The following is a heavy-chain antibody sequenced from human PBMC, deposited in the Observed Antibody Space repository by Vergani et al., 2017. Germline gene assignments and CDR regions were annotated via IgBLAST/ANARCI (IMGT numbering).Heavy chain of an antibody. Sequence: VQVVQSGAEVKKSGASVKVSCKTSGYTFNSYAMTWVRQAPGKGLEWVSGINNNGGSTYYADSVKGRFTISRDNSKNTLYLQMTDLRAEDTATYYCAKVCGSTSCPYGGGAFDVWGHGTMVTVSS. V-gene: IGHV3-23*04. D-gene: IGHD2-2*01. CDR1: GYTFNSYA. J-gene: IGHJ3*01. CDR3: AKVCGSTSCPYGGGAFDV. CDR2: INNNGGST.